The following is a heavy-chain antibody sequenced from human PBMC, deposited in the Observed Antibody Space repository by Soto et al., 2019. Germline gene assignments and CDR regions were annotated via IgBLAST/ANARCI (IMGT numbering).Heavy chain of an antibody. V-gene: IGHV3-23*01. CDR2: ISGGGTST. J-gene: IGHJ6*02. CDR1: GFTFDSYA. CDR3: AKEQFYYAFGIGAAATLIGLAV. D-gene: IGHD3-16*01. Sequence: EVQLSESGGGLTQRGGSLRLSCVASGFTFDSYAMNWIRQAPGKGLEWVSGISGGGTSTYYADSVKGRFTVSRDNSKNAMDLPMNSLSAEDKGVYYYAKEQFYYAFGIGAAATLIGLAVWGQGTTVTVSS.